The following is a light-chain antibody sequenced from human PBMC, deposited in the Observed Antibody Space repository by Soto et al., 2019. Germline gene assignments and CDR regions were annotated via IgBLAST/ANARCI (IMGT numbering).Light chain of an antibody. CDR2: VNN. J-gene: IGLJ1*01. CDR3: QSHDSSLRGYV. CDR1: SSNIGAGYD. V-gene: IGLV1-40*01. Sequence: QSVLTQPPSVSGAPGQRVTISCTGSSSNIGAGYDVHWYQQLPGTAPKLLIYVNNNRPSGVPDRFSGSKSGTSASLAITGLQADDEADYYCQSHDSSLRGYVFGTGTKVTVL.